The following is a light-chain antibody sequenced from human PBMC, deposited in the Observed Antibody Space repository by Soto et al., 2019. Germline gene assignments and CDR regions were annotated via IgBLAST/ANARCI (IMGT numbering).Light chain of an antibody. CDR2: SNN. CDR1: SSNIGAGPA. J-gene: IGLJ2*01. Sequence: QSVLTQPPSVSGAPGQRVTISCTGSSSNIGAGPAVHWYQQLPGTAPKLLIHSNNNRPSGVPDRFSGSKSGTSASLAIAGLQADDEADYYCQSYDPTLRPSLFGGGTKLTVL. CDR3: QSYDPTLRPSL. V-gene: IGLV1-40*01.